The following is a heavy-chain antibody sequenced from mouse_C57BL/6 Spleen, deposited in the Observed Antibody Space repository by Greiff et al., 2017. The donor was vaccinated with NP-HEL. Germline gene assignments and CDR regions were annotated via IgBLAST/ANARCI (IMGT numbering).Heavy chain of an antibody. CDR1: GYTFTDYY. Sequence: VQLQQSGPVLVKPGASVKMSCKASGYTFTDYYMNWVKQSHGKSLEWIGVINPYNGGTSYNQKFKGKATLTVDKSSSTAYMELNSLTSEDSAVYYCARWGLRPSRYFDYWGQGTTLTVSS. CDR2: INPYNGGT. V-gene: IGHV1-19*01. J-gene: IGHJ2*01. CDR3: ARWGLRPSRYFDY. D-gene: IGHD2-10*02.